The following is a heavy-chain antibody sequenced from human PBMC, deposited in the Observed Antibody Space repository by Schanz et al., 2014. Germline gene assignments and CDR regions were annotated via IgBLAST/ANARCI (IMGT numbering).Heavy chain of an antibody. CDR2: IIPVLNIA. CDR3: ASSGAGYSSSWDFDY. V-gene: IGHV1-69*02. CDR1: RSTFSSYT. J-gene: IGHJ4*02. Sequence: QVQLVQSGAEVKKPGSSVKVSCKASRSTFSSYTISWVRQARGQGLEWVGKIIPVLNIATYAQRFQGRVSITADKSTSTAYMELTSLRSEDTAVYYCASSGAGYSSSWDFDYWGQGTLVTVSS. D-gene: IGHD6-13*01.